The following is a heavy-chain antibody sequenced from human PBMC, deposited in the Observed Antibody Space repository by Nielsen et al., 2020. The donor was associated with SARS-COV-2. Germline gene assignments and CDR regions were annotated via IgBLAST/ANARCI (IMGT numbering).Heavy chain of an antibody. D-gene: IGHD3-10*01. Sequence: GSLRLSCAVSGGSISSSNWWSWVRQPPGKGLEWIGEIYHNGNTNYNPSLKSRVIISLDKSKNQLSLKLNSVTAADTAVYYCARLGGWFRIDPWGQGTLVTVSS. CDR2: IYHNGNT. CDR1: GGSISSSNW. J-gene: IGHJ5*02. CDR3: ARLGGWFRIDP. V-gene: IGHV4-4*02.